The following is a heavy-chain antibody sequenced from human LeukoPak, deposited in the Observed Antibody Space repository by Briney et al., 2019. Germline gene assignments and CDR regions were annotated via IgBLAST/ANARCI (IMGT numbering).Heavy chain of an antibody. CDR3: ARAPLRYFDWLPTNYFDY. V-gene: IGHV1-18*01. Sequence: ASVKVSCKASGYTFTSYGISWVRQAPGQGLEWMGWISAYNGNTNYAQKLQGRVTMTTDTSTSTAYMELRSLRSDDTAVCYCARAPLRYFDWLPTNYFDYWGQGTLVTVSS. J-gene: IGHJ4*02. D-gene: IGHD3-9*01. CDR1: GYTFTSYG. CDR2: ISAYNGNT.